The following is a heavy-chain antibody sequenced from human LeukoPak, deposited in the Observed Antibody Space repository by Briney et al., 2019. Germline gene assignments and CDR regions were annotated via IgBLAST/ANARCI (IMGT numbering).Heavy chain of an antibody. V-gene: IGHV3-33*01. CDR2: ICGSGGKK. CDR3: ARDHHTITDYYYGMDV. CDR1: GFTFSSYG. Sequence: PGGSLRLSCAASGFTFSSYGMHWVRQAPGKGLEWVAVICGSGGKKYYADSVKGRFTISRDNSKNMLYLQMNSLRAEDTAVYYCARDHHTITDYYYGMDVWGKGTTVTVSS. D-gene: IGHD1-14*01. J-gene: IGHJ6*04.